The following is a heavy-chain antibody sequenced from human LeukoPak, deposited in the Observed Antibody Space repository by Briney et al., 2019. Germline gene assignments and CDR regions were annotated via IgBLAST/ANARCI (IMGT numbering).Heavy chain of an antibody. V-gene: IGHV3-23*01. J-gene: IGHJ5*02. CDR2: IYGSDDKT. Sequence: PGGSLRLSCVASGFTFRNYAMSWVRQAPGKGLELVSGIYGSDDKTVYGDAVKGRFTISRDNSKNTLYLQMNSLRADDTAVYYCAKTQGYYDAWGQGALVTVSS. D-gene: IGHD2-15*01. CDR1: GFTFRNYA. CDR3: AKTQGYYDA.